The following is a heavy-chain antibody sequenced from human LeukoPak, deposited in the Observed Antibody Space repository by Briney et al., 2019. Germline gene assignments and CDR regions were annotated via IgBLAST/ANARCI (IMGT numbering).Heavy chain of an antibody. J-gene: IGHJ3*02. Sequence: GASLKISSKGSGYSFTSYWSGWVRQMPGKGLEWLEIIYPGDSDTRYSPSFQGQVTISADKSISTAYLQWSRLKASDTAMYYCASGLGYCSSTSCSADYHDAFDIWGQGTMVTVSS. V-gene: IGHV5-51*01. D-gene: IGHD2-2*01. CDR2: IYPGDSDT. CDR3: ASGLGYCSSTSCSADYHDAFDI. CDR1: GYSFTSYW.